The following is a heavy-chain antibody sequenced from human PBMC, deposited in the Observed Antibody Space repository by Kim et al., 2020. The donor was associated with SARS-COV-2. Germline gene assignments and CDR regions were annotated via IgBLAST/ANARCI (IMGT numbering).Heavy chain of an antibody. D-gene: IGHD4-17*01. CDR3: AKDHGRGYGDSYYYYYGMDV. V-gene: IGHV3-23*01. J-gene: IGHJ6*02. Sequence: RFTISRDNSKNTLYLQMNSLRAEDTAVYYCAKDHGRGYGDSYYYYYGMDVWGQGTTVTVSS.